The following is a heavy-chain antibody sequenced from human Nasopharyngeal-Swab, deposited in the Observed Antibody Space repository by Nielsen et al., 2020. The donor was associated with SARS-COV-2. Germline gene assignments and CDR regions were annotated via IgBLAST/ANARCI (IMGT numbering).Heavy chain of an antibody. CDR2: FDPEDGET. CDR1: GYTLTELS. V-gene: IGHV1-24*01. Sequence: SVKVSCKVSGYTLTELSMHWVRQAPGKGLEWMGGFDPEDGETIYAQKFQGRVTMTEDTSTDTAYMELSSLRSEDTAVYYCATGPVLRYFDWFDPWGQGTLVTVSS. J-gene: IGHJ5*02. CDR3: ATGPVLRYFDWFDP. D-gene: IGHD3-9*01.